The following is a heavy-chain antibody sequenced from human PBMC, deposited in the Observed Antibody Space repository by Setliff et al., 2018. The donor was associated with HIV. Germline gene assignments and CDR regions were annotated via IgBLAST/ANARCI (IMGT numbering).Heavy chain of an antibody. CDR2: ISATGIST. D-gene: IGHD2-15*01. J-gene: IGHJ4*02. Sequence: LRLSCAASGLTFNNAWMSWVRQAPGKGLEWVSTISATGISTYYADSVKGRFTISRDNSNNALYLQMNSLRAEDTAVYYCAKGTKYCSRGSCYADHWGQGTQVTVSS. CDR3: AKGTKYCSRGSCYADH. V-gene: IGHV3-23*01. CDR1: GLTFNNAW.